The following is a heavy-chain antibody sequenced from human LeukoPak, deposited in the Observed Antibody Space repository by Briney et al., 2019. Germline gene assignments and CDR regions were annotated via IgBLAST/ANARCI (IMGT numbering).Heavy chain of an antibody. D-gene: IGHD6-13*01. CDR3: ARDQEGQQLVGDY. CDR1: GFTFSSYA. CDR2: ISYDGSNK. V-gene: IGHV3-30-3*01. J-gene: IGHJ4*02. Sequence: GRSLRLSCAASGFTFSSYAMHWVRQAPGKGLEWVAVISYDGSNKYYADSVKSRFTISRDNSKNTLYLQMNSLRAEDTAVYYCARDQEGQQLVGDYWGQGTLVTVSS.